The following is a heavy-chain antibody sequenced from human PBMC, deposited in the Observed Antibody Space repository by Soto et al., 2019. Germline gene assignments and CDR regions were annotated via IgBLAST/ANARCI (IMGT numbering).Heavy chain of an antibody. CDR1: GGSISSYY. CDR2: IYYSGST. J-gene: IGHJ4*02. V-gene: IGHV4-59*08. D-gene: IGHD1-26*01. Sequence: SETLSLTCTVSGGSISSYYWSWIRQPPGKGLEWIGYIYYSGSTNYNPSLKSRVTISVDTSKNQFSLKLSSVTAADTAVYYCARQRGGIVRPYYFDYWGQGTLVTVSS. CDR3: ARQRGGIVRPYYFDY.